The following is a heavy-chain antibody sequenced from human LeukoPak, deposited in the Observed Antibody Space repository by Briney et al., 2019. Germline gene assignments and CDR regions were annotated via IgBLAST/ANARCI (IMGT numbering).Heavy chain of an antibody. J-gene: IGHJ4*02. CDR2: IYYSGST. Sequence: PSETLSLTCTVSGGSISSSSYYWGWIRQPPGKGLEWIGSIYYSGSTYYNPSLKSRVTISVDTSKNQFSLKLSSVTAADTAVYYCARHKRNQWLRSTIDYWGQGTLVTVSS. CDR1: GGSISSSSYY. V-gene: IGHV4-39*01. CDR3: ARHKRNQWLRSTIDY. D-gene: IGHD5-12*01.